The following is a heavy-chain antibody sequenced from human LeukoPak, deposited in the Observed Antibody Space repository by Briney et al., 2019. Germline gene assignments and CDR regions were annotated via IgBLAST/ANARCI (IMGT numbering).Heavy chain of an antibody. Sequence: GGSLRLSCAASGFSFISYGMHWVRQAPGKGLEWVGVISDDGRSKDYADSVKGRFTISRDNSKEILYLQMNSLRDEDTAVYYCAKRPSDYGDYVSYFDYWGQGTLVTVSS. D-gene: IGHD4-17*01. CDR3: AKRPSDYGDYVSYFDY. J-gene: IGHJ4*02. CDR2: ISDDGRSK. CDR1: GFSFISYG. V-gene: IGHV3-30*18.